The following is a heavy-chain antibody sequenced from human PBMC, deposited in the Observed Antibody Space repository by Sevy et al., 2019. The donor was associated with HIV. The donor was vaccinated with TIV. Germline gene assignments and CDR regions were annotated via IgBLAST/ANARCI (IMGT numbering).Heavy chain of an antibody. V-gene: IGHV1-8*01. CDR1: GYTFTSYD. CDR3: ARGGGTTGLNWFDP. D-gene: IGHD1-7*01. Sequence: ASVKVSYKASGYTFTSYDINWVRQATGQGLEWMGWMNPNSGNTGYAQKFQGRVTMTRDTSISTAYMELSSLRSEDTAVYYCARGGGTTGLNWFDPWGQGTLVTVSS. J-gene: IGHJ5*02. CDR2: MNPNSGNT.